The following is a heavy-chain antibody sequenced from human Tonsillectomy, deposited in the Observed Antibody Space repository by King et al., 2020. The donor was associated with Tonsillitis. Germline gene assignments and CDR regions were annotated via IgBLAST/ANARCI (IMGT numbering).Heavy chain of an antibody. V-gene: IGHV3-49*03. CDR3: ASGSVAGYP. Sequence: CTASGFTFSNYAMTWFRQTPGKGLEWVGIIRSKANGGTTEYAASVRGRFTISSDDSKSIAYLQMNTLKTEETAGYYCASGSVAGYPWGQGTLVTVYS. D-gene: IGHD6-19*01. CDR2: IRSKANGGTT. CDR1: GFTFSNYA. J-gene: IGHJ4*02.